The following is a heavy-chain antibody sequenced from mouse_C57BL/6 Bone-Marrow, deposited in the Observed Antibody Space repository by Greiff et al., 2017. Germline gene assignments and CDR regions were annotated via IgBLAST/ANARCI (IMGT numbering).Heavy chain of an antibody. CDR1: GYTFTSYW. J-gene: IGHJ4*01. V-gene: IGHV1-52*01. CDR3: ARWAGLLLCGAIDY. Sequence: VQLQQPGAELVRPGSSVKLSCKASGYTFTSYWMHWVKQRPIQGLEWIGNIDPSDSETHYNQKFKDKATLTVDKSSSTAYMQLSSLTSADSAVYYCARWAGLLLCGAIDYWGQGTSVTVAS. D-gene: IGHD1-1*01. CDR2: IDPSDSET.